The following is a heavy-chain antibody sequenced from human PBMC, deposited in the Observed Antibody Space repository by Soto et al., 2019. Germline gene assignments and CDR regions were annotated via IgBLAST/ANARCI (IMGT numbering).Heavy chain of an antibody. Sequence: SVKVSCKASGGTFSSYAISWVRQAPGQGLEWMGGIIPIFGTANYAQKFQGRVTITADESTSTAYMELSSLRSEDTAVYYCASGTGAYCISTRCYRPSYYYYGMDVWG. CDR2: IIPIFGTA. V-gene: IGHV1-69*13. J-gene: IGHJ6*02. CDR3: ASGTGAYCISTRCYRPSYYYYGMDV. CDR1: GGTFSSYA. D-gene: IGHD2-2*01.